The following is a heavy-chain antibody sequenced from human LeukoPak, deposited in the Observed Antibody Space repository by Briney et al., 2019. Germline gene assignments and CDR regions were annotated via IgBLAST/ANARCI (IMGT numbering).Heavy chain of an antibody. V-gene: IGHV1-46*03. Sequence: ASVKGSCKASGYTFTSYYMHWVRQAPGQGLKWMGIINPSGGSTSYAQKSEGRVTMPTDTSTSTVYMELSSLRSEDTAVYYCASGALRLRSWFYWGQGTLVTVSS. CDR2: INPSGGST. CDR1: GYTFTSYY. CDR3: ASGALRLRSWFY. J-gene: IGHJ4*02. D-gene: IGHD5-12*01.